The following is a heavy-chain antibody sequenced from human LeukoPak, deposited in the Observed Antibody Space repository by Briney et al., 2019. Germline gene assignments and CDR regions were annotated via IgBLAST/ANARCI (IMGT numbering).Heavy chain of an antibody. V-gene: IGHV4-39*01. Sequence: SEALSLTCTVSGGSISSSSYYWGWIRQPPGKGLEWIGSIYYSGSTYYNPSLKSRVTISVDTSKNQFSLKLSSVTAADTAVYYCARQDRGGVTNNWFDPWGQGTLVTVSS. CDR2: IYYSGST. J-gene: IGHJ5*02. D-gene: IGHD3-16*01. CDR3: ARQDRGGVTNNWFDP. CDR1: GGSISSSSYY.